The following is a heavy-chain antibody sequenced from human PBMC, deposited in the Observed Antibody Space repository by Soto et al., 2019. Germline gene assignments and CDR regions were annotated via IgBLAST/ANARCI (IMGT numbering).Heavy chain of an antibody. D-gene: IGHD3-3*01. V-gene: IGHV3-23*01. J-gene: IGHJ6*02. CDR3: AIERYDFWSGYRGYGMDV. Sequence: GGSLRLSCAASGFTFSSYAMSWVRQAPGKGLEWVSAISGSGGSTYYADSVKGRFTISRDNSKNTLYLQMNRLRAEDTTVYYCAIERYDFWSGYRGYGMDVWGQGTTVTVSS. CDR1: GFTFSSYA. CDR2: ISGSGGST.